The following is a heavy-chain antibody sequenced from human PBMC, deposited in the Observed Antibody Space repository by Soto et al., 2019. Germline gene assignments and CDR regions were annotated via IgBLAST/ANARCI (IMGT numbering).Heavy chain of an antibody. Sequence: GGSLRLSCAASGFTFSSYSMNWVRQAPGKGLEWVSSISSSSSYTYYADSVKGRLTISRDNAKNSLYLQMNSLRAEDTAVYYCAGNQGYCSGGSCYSGEGYWGQGTLVTVSS. D-gene: IGHD2-15*01. J-gene: IGHJ4*02. V-gene: IGHV3-21*01. CDR1: GFTFSSYS. CDR3: AGNQGYCSGGSCYSGEGY. CDR2: ISSSSSYT.